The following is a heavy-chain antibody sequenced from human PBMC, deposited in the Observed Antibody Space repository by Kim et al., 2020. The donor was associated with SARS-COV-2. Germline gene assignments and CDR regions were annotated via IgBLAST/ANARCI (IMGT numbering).Heavy chain of an antibody. CDR3: TTAFEY. V-gene: IGHV3-74*01. J-gene: IGHJ4*02. Sequence: EETNTTDAESGKCRFTTSRDNAKETVYLQMNSLGAEDTAVYYCTTAFEYWGQGTLVTVSS. CDR2: EETNT.